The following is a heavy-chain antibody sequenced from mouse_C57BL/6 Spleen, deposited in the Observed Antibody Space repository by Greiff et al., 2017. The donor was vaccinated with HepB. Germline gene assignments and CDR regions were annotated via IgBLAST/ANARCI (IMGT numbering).Heavy chain of an antibody. CDR1: GYTFTSYD. CDR2: IYPRDGST. Sequence: VHLQQSGPELVKPGASVKLSCKASGYTFTSYDINWVKQRPGQGLEWIGWIYPRDGSTKYNEKFKGKATLTVDTSSSTAYMELHSLTSEDSAVYFCALITTVVARAMDYWGQGTSVTVSS. CDR3: ALITTVVARAMDY. V-gene: IGHV1-85*01. J-gene: IGHJ4*01. D-gene: IGHD1-1*01.